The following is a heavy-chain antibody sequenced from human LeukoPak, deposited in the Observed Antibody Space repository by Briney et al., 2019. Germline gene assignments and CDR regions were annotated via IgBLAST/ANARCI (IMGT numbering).Heavy chain of an antibody. V-gene: IGHV4-39*07. Sequence: SETLSLTCTVSGGSISSSSYYWGWIRQPPGKGLEWIGSIYYSGSTYYNPSLKSRVTISVDTSKNQFSLKLSSVTAADTAVYYCARDGYSSSWYRGAPFDYWGQGTLVTVSS. CDR1: GGSISSSSYY. J-gene: IGHJ4*02. CDR2: IYYSGST. D-gene: IGHD6-13*01. CDR3: ARDGYSSSWYRGAPFDY.